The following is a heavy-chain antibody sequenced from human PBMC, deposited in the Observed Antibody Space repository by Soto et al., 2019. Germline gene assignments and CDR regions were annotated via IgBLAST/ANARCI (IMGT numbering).Heavy chain of an antibody. V-gene: IGHV4-4*02. Sequence: QVQLQESGPGLVKPSGTLSLTCAVSGGSISSSNWWSWVRQPPGKGLEWIGEIYHSGSTNYNPSLYSRLHTSVDKSKIQLSLKVSSVPAADTAVYYCASSDSGSGCLWGQGPMVTVSS. CDR2: IYHSGST. CDR3: ASSDSGSGCL. D-gene: IGHD6-19*01. J-gene: IGHJ3*01. CDR1: GGSISSSNW.